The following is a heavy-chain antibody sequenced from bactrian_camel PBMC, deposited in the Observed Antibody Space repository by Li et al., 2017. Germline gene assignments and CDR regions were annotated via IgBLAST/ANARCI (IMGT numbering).Heavy chain of an antibody. CDR2: INTGSGST. V-gene: IGHV3S40*01. D-gene: IGHD5*01. CDR3: AYHASYGLAY. Sequence: VQLVESGGGLVQPGGSLRLSCAASGFTFSTYDMSWVRQVPGKGLDWISSINTGSGSTFYADSVKGRFTISRDNAANTMYLQLNSLKTEDMAVYYCAYHASYGLAYWGQATQVTVS. J-gene: IGHJ4*01. CDR1: GFTFSTYD.